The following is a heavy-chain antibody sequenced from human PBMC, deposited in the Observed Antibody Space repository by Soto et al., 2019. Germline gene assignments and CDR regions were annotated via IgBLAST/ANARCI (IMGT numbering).Heavy chain of an antibody. V-gene: IGHV3-23*01. D-gene: IGHD6-13*01. J-gene: IGHJ4*02. CDR1: GFTFSSYA. CDR2: ISGSGGST. Sequence: EVQLLESGGGLVQPGGSLRLSCAASGFTFSSYAMSWVRQAPGKGLEWVSDISGSGGSTYYADSVKGRFTISRDNSKNTQYLQMNSLRAQDTAVYYCTKGPLMVAAAGPYYFEYWGQGTLVTVSS. CDR3: TKGPLMVAAAGPYYFEY.